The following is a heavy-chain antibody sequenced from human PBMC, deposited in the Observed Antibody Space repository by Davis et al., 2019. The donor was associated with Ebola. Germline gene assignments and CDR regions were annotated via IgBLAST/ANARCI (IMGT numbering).Heavy chain of an antibody. CDR2: INPSGGST. CDR1: GYTFTSYY. J-gene: IGHJ3*02. V-gene: IGHV1-46*01. Sequence: ASVKVSCKASGYTFTSYYMHWVRQAPGQGLEWMGIINPSGGSTSYAQKFQGRVTMTRDTSTSTVYMELSSLRSEDTAVYYCARGGEDYGDSNDAFDIWGQGTMVTVSS. CDR3: ARGGEDYGDSNDAFDI. D-gene: IGHD4-17*01.